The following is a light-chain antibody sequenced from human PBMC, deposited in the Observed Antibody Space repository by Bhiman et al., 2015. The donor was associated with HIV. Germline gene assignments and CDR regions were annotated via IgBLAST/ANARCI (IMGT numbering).Light chain of an antibody. CDR1: SSDVGGYNY. J-gene: IGLJ1*01. V-gene: IGLV2-11*01. CDR2: DVS. CDR3: CSYAGSYSYV. Sequence: QSALTQPASVSGSPGQSITISCTGTSSDVGGYNYVSWYQQHPGKAPKLIIYDVSKRPSGVPDRFSGSKSGNTASLTISGLQADDEADYYCCSYAGSYSYVFGNGTNVSVL.